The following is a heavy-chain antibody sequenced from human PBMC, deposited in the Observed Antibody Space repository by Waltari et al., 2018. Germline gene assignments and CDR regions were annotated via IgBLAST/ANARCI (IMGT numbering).Heavy chain of an antibody. D-gene: IGHD3-22*01. CDR3: ARHSSGYYYYLDY. Sequence: QVQLQESGPGLVRPSETLSLTCAVSGYSISSGSYWGWIRQSPGKGLEWFGFIYHSGSTYFNPSLKSRVTISVDTSKNQFFLKLNSVTAADTAVYHCARHSSGYYYYLDYWGQGTLVTVSS. CDR2: IYHSGST. CDR1: GYSISSGSY. V-gene: IGHV4-38-2*01. J-gene: IGHJ4*02.